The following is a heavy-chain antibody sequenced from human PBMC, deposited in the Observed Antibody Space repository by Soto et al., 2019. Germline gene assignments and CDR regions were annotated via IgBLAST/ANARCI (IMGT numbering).Heavy chain of an antibody. D-gene: IGHD1-26*01. CDR1: GFTFSSYW. CDR2: IKQDGTEI. Sequence: GGSLRLSCVASGFTFSSYWMSWVRQAPGGGLEWVANIKQDGTEIHYVESVKGRFTIFRGNAKKSLYLQMNSLRAEDTAVYFCASYSGSYFPVGHDRWGQGTLVTVSS. V-gene: IGHV3-7*01. CDR3: ASYSGSYFPVGHDR. J-gene: IGHJ5*02.